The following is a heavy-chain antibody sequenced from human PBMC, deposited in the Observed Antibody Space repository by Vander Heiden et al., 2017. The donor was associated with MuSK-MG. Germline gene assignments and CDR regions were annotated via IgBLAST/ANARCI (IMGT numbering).Heavy chain of an antibody. J-gene: IGHJ4*02. CDR1: GDRVSSKSVT. Sequence: QVQLQQSGPGLVQPSQTLSLTCAISGDRVSSKSVTWNWIRQSPSRGLEWLGRTYYRSKWYNEYAVSVKSRMTINPDTSSNQFSLQLNSVTPEDTALYYCARGNLLVRALDNWGQGTLVTVSS. CDR3: ARGNLLVRALDN. D-gene: IGHD2-8*01. V-gene: IGHV6-1*01. CDR2: TYYRSKWYN.